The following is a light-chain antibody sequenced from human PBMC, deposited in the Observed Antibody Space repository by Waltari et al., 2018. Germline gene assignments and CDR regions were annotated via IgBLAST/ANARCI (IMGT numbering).Light chain of an antibody. Sequence: EIVLTQSPGTLSLSPGEGATLSCRASQSVSRSLAWYQPKPGQAPRLLIYDASTRATGIPDRFSGSGSGTDFSLTISRLEPEDFAVYYCQKYVSLPATFGQGTTVEIK. V-gene: IGKV3-20*01. CDR1: QSVSRS. J-gene: IGKJ1*01. CDR3: QKYVSLPAT. CDR2: DAS.